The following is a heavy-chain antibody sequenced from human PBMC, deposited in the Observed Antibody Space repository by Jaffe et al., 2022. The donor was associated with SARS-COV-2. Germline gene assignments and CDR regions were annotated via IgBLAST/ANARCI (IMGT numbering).Heavy chain of an antibody. Sequence: VQLVESGGGLAQPGGSLRLSCSASGFTFRNYAMYWVRQAPEKGLQVVATISKSGDPTFYADSERDRFTISRDNSNDTLFLQMTGLRIEDAGIYYCAIWNYALDFWGQGTLVTVSS. J-gene: IGHJ4*02. CDR1: GFTFRNYA. CDR2: ISKSGDPT. CDR3: AIWNYALDF. V-gene: IGHV3-64D*08. D-gene: IGHD1-7*01.